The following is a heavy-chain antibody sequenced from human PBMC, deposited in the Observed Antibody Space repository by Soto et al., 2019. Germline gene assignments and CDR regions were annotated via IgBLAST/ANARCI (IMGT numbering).Heavy chain of an antibody. J-gene: IGHJ4*02. Sequence: PSEALSLTWTVSGGSIGGGGYYWSWIRQHPGKGLEWIGYIYYSGRTYYNPSLKSRVTISVDTSKNQFSLKLSSVTAADTAVYYCARLDSSGDYYGYYFDYWGQGTLVTVSS. V-gene: IGHV4-31*02. CDR3: ARLDSSGDYYGYYFDY. D-gene: IGHD3-22*01. CDR2: IYYSGRT. CDR1: GGSIGGGGYY.